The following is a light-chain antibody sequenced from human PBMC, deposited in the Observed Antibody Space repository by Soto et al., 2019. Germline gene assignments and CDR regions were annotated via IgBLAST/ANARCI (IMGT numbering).Light chain of an antibody. V-gene: IGKV1-39*01. J-gene: IGKJ1*01. Sequence: DIQMTQSPSSLSASVGDRVTITCRASQSISSYLNWYQQKPGKAPKLLIYAASSLQSRVPSRFSGSGSGTDFTLTISSLQPEDFATYYCQQSYSTSWTFGQGTKV. CDR2: AAS. CDR1: QSISSY. CDR3: QQSYSTSWT.